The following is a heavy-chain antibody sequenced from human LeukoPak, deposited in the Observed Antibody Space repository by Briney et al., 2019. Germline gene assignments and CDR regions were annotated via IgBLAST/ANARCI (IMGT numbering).Heavy chain of an antibody. D-gene: IGHD3-10*01. Sequence: SETLSLTCTVSGGSISSYYWSWIRQPPGKGLEWIGEINHSGSTNYNPSLKSRVTISVDTSKNQFSLKLSSVTAADTAVYYCARGDDGSGSYQSDWFDPWGQGTLVTVSS. CDR1: GGSISSYY. CDR2: INHSGST. CDR3: ARGDDGSGSYQSDWFDP. J-gene: IGHJ5*02. V-gene: IGHV4-34*01.